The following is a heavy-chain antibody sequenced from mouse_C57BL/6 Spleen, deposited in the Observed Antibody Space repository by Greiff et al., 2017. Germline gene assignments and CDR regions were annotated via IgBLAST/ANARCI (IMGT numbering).Heavy chain of an antibody. Sequence: VQLQQSGPELVKPGASVKISCKASGYAFSSSWMNWVKQRPGKGLEWIGRIYPGDGDTNYNGKFKGKATLTVDKSSSTAYMQLSSLTSEDSAVYFCARGYSNYGDAMDYWGQGTSVTVSS. CDR3: ARGYSNYGDAMDY. V-gene: IGHV1-82*01. CDR1: GYAFSSSW. CDR2: IYPGDGDT. D-gene: IGHD2-5*01. J-gene: IGHJ4*01.